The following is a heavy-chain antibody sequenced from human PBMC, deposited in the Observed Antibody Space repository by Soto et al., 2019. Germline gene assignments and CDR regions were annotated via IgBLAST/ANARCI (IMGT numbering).Heavy chain of an antibody. Sequence: ASVKVSCKASGYTFTSYGISWVRQAPGQGLEWMGWISAYNGNTNYAQKLQGRVTMTTDTSTSTAYMELRSLRSDDTAVYYCARDSITIFGVVSTYYGMDVWGQGTTVTVSS. D-gene: IGHD3-3*01. CDR2: ISAYNGNT. CDR3: ARDSITIFGVVSTYYGMDV. J-gene: IGHJ6*02. CDR1: GYTFTSYG. V-gene: IGHV1-18*01.